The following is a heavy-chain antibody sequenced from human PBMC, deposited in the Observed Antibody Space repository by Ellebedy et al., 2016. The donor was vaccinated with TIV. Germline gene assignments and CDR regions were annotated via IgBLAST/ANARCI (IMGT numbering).Heavy chain of an antibody. CDR1: GYTFSSYG. CDR2: ISTYNGDA. CDR3: ARERVSYGSGRNYYYYYGMDV. V-gene: IGHV1-18*01. J-gene: IGHJ6*02. Sequence: ASVKVSCKASGYTFSSYGITWVRQAPGQGLEWMGWISTYNGDANYAQKLQGRVTMTTDTSTSTAYMELRSLRSDDTAVYYCARERVSYGSGRNYYYYYGMDVWGQGTTVTVSS. D-gene: IGHD3-10*01.